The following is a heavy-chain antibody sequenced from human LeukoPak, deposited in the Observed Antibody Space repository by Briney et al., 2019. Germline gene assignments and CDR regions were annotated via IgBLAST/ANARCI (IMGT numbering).Heavy chain of an antibody. D-gene: IGHD5-18*01. Sequence: PSETLSLTCTVSGGSISSSSYYWGWIRQPPGKGLEWIGSIYYSGSTYYNPSLKSRVTISVDTSKNQFSLKLSSVTAADTAVYYCARIRVDTAMAPGLFYFDYWGQGTLVTVSS. CDR2: IYYSGST. V-gene: IGHV4-39*01. CDR1: GGSISSSSYY. CDR3: ARIRVDTAMAPGLFYFDY. J-gene: IGHJ4*02.